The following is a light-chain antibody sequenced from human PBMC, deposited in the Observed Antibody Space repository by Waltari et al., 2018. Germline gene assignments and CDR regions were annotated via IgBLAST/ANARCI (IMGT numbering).Light chain of an antibody. J-gene: IGLJ3*02. V-gene: IGLV3-21*04. CDR2: SDT. CDR3: QVWDSNNDHAFWV. Sequence: SYVLTQPPSVSVAPGETASLACGGNNIGIRSVHWYQQKPGQAPVLVLYSDTDRPSGIPERFSCSNSGNTATLTSSRVEAGDEADYYCQVWDSNNDHAFWVFGGGTNLTVL. CDR1: NIGIRS.